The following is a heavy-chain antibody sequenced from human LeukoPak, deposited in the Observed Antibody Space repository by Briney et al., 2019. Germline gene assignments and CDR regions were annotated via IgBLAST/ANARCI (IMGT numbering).Heavy chain of an antibody. CDR2: IYYSGST. V-gene: IGHV4-59*12. J-gene: IGHJ4*02. D-gene: IGHD4-17*01. CDR1: GGSISSYY. Sequence: SSETLSLTCTVSGGSISSYYWSWIRQPPGKGLEWIGYIYYSGSTNYNPSLKSRVTISVDTSKNQFSLKLSSVTAADTAVYYCARSEELATTVSSFDYWGQGTLVTVSS. CDR3: ARSEELATTVSSFDY.